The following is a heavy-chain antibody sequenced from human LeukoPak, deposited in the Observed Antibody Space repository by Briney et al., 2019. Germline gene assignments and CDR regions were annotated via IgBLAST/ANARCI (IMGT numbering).Heavy chain of an antibody. J-gene: IGHJ5*02. CDR2: ISGSGGNT. Sequence: GGSLRLSCAASGFIFITYGMTWVRQAPGKGLEWVSCISGSGGNTYYADSVKGRFTLSRDNSKNTLYLQLNSLRAEDSAIYYCARMRWFGETIGHNWFDPWGQGTPVTVSS. D-gene: IGHD3-10*01. V-gene: IGHV3-23*01. CDR3: ARMRWFGETIGHNWFDP. CDR1: GFIFITYG.